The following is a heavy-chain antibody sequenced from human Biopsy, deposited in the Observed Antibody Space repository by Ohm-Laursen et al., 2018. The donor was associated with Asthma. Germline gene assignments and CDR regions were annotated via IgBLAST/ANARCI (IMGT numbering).Heavy chain of an antibody. D-gene: IGHD4-17*01. CDR3: ASDFPKDYVRYNFQF. J-gene: IGHJ4*02. CDR1: GGTLSSYA. CDR2: IIPIFGIA. Sequence: SSVKVSCKASGGTLSSYAISWVRQAPGQGLEWMGGIIPIFGIANYAQKFQGRVTITADKSTSTAYMELSSLRSEDTAVYYCASDFPKDYVRYNFQFWGQGTLVTVSS. V-gene: IGHV1-69*17.